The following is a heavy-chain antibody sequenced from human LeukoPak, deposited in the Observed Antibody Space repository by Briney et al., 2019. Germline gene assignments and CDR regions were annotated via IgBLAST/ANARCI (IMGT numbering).Heavy chain of an antibody. CDR2: IYYSGST. V-gene: IGHV4-31*03. Sequence: SETLSLTCTVSGGSISSGGYYWSWIRQYPGKGLEWIGYIYYSGSTYYNPSLKSRVTTLVDTSKNQFSLKLSSVTAADTAVYYWARGSLSNSWYFDYWGQGTLVIVSS. D-gene: IGHD6-13*01. CDR1: GGSISSGGYY. J-gene: IGHJ4*02. CDR3: ARGSLSNSWYFDY.